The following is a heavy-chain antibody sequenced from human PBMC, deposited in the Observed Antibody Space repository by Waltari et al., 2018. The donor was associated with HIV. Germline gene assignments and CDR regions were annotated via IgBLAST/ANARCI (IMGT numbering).Heavy chain of an antibody. V-gene: IGHV1-2*02. CDR3: AMSLYSRSSPIDH. CDR1: GSTFSGSY. CDR2: SNSKRGGI. J-gene: IGHJ4*02. D-gene: IGHD1-26*01. Sequence: VHLVQSGAEVKKPGGTVTVTCKATGSTFSGSYLHWVRQAAGQGLKWMGLSNSKRGGINYAQKFQGMLSLTRDTSISAVYIELTRLTSDDSAVYYCAMSLYSRSSPIDHWGQASLVSFSS.